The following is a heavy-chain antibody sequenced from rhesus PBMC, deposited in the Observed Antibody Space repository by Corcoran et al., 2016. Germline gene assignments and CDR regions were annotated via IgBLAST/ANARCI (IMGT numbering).Heavy chain of an antibody. CDR1: GGPIILGHG. CDR2: IYSSRGNT. J-gene: IGHJ4*01. CDR3: ARGVAAADLDY. Sequence: QVQLQESGPGLLKPSETLSLTSAVTGGPIILGHGWGGLRSPPGKGLEWIGSIYSSRGNTYYNPSLKSRVTISTDTSKNQFSLKLSSVTAADTAVYYCARGVAAADLDYWGQGVLVTVSS. D-gene: IGHD6-31*01. V-gene: IGHV4S7*01.